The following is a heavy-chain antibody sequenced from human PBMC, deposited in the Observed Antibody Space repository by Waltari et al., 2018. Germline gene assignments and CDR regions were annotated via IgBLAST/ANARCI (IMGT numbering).Heavy chain of an antibody. CDR2: INQSGST. D-gene: IGHD3-3*01. J-gene: IGHJ4*02. V-gene: IGHV4-34*01. CDR1: GGSFSGYY. CDR3: ARGRLGIRFSRGFDY. Sequence: QVQLQQWGAGLLKPSETLSLTCAVYGGSFSGYYWSWIRQPPGKGLEWIGEINQSGSTNYNPSLKSRVTISVDTSKNQFSLKLSSVTAADTAVYYCARGRLGIRFSRGFDYWGQGTLVTVSS.